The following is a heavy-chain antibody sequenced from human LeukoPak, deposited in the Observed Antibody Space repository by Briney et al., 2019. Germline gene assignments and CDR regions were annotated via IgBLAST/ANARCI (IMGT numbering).Heavy chain of an antibody. CDR2: INHSGST. CDR3: ARAYSSSWYHFDY. CDR1: GGSFSGYY. V-gene: IGHV4-34*01. J-gene: IGHJ4*02. Sequence: PSETLSLTCAVYGGSFSGYYWSWIRQPPGKGLEWIGEINHSGSTNYNPSLKSRVTISVDTSKNQFSLKLSSVTAADTAVYYCARAYSSSWYHFDYWGQGTLVTVSS. D-gene: IGHD6-13*01.